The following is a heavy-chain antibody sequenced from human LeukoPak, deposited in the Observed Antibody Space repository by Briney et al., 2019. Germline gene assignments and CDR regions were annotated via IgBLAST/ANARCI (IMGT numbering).Heavy chain of an antibody. CDR1: GFTFSSYS. CDR3: AREGSSGWYSVVYYYMDV. CDR2: ISSSSSYI. V-gene: IGHV3-21*01. Sequence: GGSLRLSCAASGFTFSSYSVNWVRQAPGKGLEWVSSISSSSSYIYYADSVKGRFTISRDNAKNSLYLQMNSLRAEDTAVYYCAREGSSGWYSVVYYYMDVWGKGTTVTVSS. J-gene: IGHJ6*03. D-gene: IGHD6-19*01.